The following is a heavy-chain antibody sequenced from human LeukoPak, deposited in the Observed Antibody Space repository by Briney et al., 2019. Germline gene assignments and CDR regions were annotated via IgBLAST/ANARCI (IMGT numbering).Heavy chain of an antibody. D-gene: IGHD2-2*01. CDR3: GRDHVADCSSTSCYVWFDP. J-gene: IGHJ5*02. CDR1: RYTFTRYY. Sequence: SVKLSGNAARYTFTRYYMHWVRHAPGQRLEWMGWINPNRVGTNYSQKFQGRVTMTRDTAITTAYMELSRMRSDHTDVYYCGRDHVADCSSTSCYVWFDPWGQGTLVPVS. CDR2: INPNRVGT. V-gene: IGHV1-2*02.